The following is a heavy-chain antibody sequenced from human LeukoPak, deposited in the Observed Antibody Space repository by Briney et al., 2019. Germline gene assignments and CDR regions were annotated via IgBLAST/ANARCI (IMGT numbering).Heavy chain of an antibody. D-gene: IGHD6-13*01. CDR3: AKEIDSSSWYYFDY. J-gene: IGHJ4*02. Sequence: PGGSLRLSCAASGFTFSSYAMSWVRQAPGKGLKWVSAISGSGGSTYYADSAKGRFTISRDNSKNTLYLQMNSLRAEDTAVYYCAKEIDSSSWYYFDYWGQGTLVTVSS. V-gene: IGHV3-23*01. CDR2: ISGSGGST. CDR1: GFTFSSYA.